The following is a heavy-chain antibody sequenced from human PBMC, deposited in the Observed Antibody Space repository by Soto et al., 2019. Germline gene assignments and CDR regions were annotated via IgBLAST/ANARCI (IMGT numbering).Heavy chain of an antibody. CDR1: GFMFSSYG. V-gene: IGHV3-33*01. D-gene: IGHD5-12*01. J-gene: IGHJ6*02. CDR3: ARAHYSAYDRSDYFYYGMDV. Sequence: QAQLEEFGGGVVQPGGSLRLSCVTSGFMFSSYGMHWVRQAPGEGLEWVAVIWHDGNHKFYGDSVKGRFSISRDNSKNTVDLQMNSLRAEDTAVYYCARAHYSAYDRSDYFYYGMDVWGLGTTVTVSS. CDR2: IWHDGNHK.